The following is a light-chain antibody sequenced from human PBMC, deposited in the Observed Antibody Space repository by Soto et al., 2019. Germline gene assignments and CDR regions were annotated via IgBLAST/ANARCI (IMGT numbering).Light chain of an antibody. Sequence: EILMTQSPATLSVSPGERATLSCSASQSVRNNLAWYQQRRGQAPSLLIYYASTRATGVPARFSGSGSGTEFTLTISSLQSEDSALYYCHQNNNWPPITFGQGTRLEIK. CDR3: HQNNNWPPIT. J-gene: IGKJ5*01. CDR1: QSVRNN. V-gene: IGKV3-15*01. CDR2: YAS.